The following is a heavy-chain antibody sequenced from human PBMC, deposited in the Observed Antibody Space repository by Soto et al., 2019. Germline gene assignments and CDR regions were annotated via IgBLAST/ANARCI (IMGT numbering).Heavy chain of an antibody. V-gene: IGHV4-39*07. CDR2: IYYSGST. D-gene: IGHD2-2*01. CDR1: GGSISSSSYY. J-gene: IGHJ4*02. CDR3: ARGAANEYCSSISCLDY. Sequence: PSETLSLTCTVSGGSISSSSYYWGWIRQPPGRGLEWIGSIYYSGSTYYNPSLKSRVTISVDTSKNQFSLKLNSVTAADTAVYYCARGAANEYCSSISCLDYWGQGTLVTVSS.